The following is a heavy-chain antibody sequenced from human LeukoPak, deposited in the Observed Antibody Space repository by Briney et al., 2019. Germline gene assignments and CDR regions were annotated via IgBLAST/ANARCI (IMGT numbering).Heavy chain of an antibody. J-gene: IGHJ4*02. Sequence: GASVKVSCKASGGTFSSYAISWVRQAPGQGLEWMGRIIPILGIANYAQKFQGRVTITADKSTSTAYMELSSLRSEDTAVYYCASTQRGYSYSPGYWGQGTLVTVSS. V-gene: IGHV1-69*04. CDR3: ASTQRGYSYSPGY. CDR2: IIPILGIA. D-gene: IGHD5-18*01. CDR1: GGTFSSYA.